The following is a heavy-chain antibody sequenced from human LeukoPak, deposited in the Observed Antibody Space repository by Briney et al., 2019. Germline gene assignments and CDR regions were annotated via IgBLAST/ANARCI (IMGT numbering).Heavy chain of an antibody. CDR3: ARASVGIAADDY. V-gene: IGHV1-18*01. D-gene: IGHD6-13*01. J-gene: IGHJ4*02. CDR1: GYSFPSYG. Sequence: GASVKVSCKASGYSFPSYGISWVRQAPGQGPEWMGWISPYNDNTNYAQKLQGRATLTTDTSTSTAYMELRSLRSDDTAVYYCARASVGIAADDYWGQGTLVTVSS. CDR2: ISPYNDNT.